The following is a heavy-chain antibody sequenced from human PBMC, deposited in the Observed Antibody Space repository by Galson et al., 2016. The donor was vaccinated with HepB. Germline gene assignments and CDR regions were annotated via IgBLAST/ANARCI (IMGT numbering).Heavy chain of an antibody. CDR3: AKVGRWVSGPLGY. CDR2: ISSSGSTI. CDR1: GFNFGDYY. V-gene: IGHV3-11*04. J-gene: IGHJ4*02. Sequence: SLRLSCAASGFNFGDYYMSWIRQAPGKGLEWLTYISSSGSTIHYADSVKGRFTISRDNAKNSLYLQMTSLRAEDTAVYYCAKVGRWVSGPLGYWSQGTLVTASS. D-gene: IGHD2-21*01.